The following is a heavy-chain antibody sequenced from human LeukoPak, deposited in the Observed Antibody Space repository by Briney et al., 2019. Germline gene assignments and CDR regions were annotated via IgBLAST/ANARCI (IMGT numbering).Heavy chain of an antibody. CDR2: IDISSTST. J-gene: IGHJ4*02. CDR3: ARVARYYDILTGYNPFDY. Sequence: GGSLRLSCAASGFTFSDYTMNWVRQAPGKGLEWISYIDISSTSTYYADSVRGRFTISRDNAKNSLYLQMSSLRAEDTAVYYCARVARYYDILTGYNPFDYWGQGTLVTVSS. V-gene: IGHV3-48*01. D-gene: IGHD3-9*01. CDR1: GFTFSDYT.